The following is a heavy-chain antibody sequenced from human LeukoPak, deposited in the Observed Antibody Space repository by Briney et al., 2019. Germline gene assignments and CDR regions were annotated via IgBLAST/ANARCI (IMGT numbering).Heavy chain of an antibody. V-gene: IGHV4-59*08. CDR1: GGSISSYY. D-gene: IGHD6-13*01. Sequence: SETLSLTCTVSGGSISSYYWSWIRQPPGKGLEWIGYIYYSGSTNYNPSLKSRVTISVDTSKNQFSLKLSSVTAADTAVYYCARRLIQSSSWYPNWFDPWGQGTLVTVSS. CDR3: ARRLIQSSSWYPNWFDP. CDR2: IYYSGST. J-gene: IGHJ5*02.